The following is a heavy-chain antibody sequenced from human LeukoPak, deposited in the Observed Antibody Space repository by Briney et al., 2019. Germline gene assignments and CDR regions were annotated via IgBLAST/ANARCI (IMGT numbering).Heavy chain of an antibody. V-gene: IGHV4-34*01. CDR3: ARRRRGITIWASGFADAFDI. J-gene: IGHJ3*02. D-gene: IGHD3-9*01. CDR2: INHSGST. Sequence: SETLSLTCAVYGGSFSGYYWSWIRQPPGKGLEWIGEINHSGSTNYNPSLKSRVTISVGTSKNQFSLKLSSVTAADTAVYYCARRRRGITIWASGFADAFDIWGQGTMVTVSS. CDR1: GGSFSGYY.